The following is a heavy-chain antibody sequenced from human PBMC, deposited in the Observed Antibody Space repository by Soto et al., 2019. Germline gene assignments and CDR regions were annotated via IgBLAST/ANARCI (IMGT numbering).Heavy chain of an antibody. Sequence: PGGSLRLSCAASGFRFSGFWMNWVRQAPGKGLQWVAIIKEDGSEKYYVDSVNGRFTISRDNAKNSLYLQMDRLRVEDTAVYYCVRGSGLLLDQWGQGTPVTVSS. CDR3: VRGSGLLLDQ. CDR2: IKEDGSEK. D-gene: IGHD6-19*01. V-gene: IGHV3-7*01. J-gene: IGHJ4*02. CDR1: GFRFSGFW.